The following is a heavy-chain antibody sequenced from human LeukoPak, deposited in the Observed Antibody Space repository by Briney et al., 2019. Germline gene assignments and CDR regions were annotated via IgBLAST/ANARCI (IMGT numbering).Heavy chain of an antibody. CDR2: IYDSGRT. Sequence: SETLSLTCTVSGGSISNYYWSWIRQPPGKGLEWIGSIYDSGRTYYNPSLKSRVTISIDTSKNQFSLKLRSVTAADTAVYYCARHLPGYSNAWPGPWGQGTLVTVSS. CDR1: GGSISNYY. J-gene: IGHJ5*02. V-gene: IGHV4-39*01. CDR3: ARHLPGYSNAWPGP. D-gene: IGHD5-12*01.